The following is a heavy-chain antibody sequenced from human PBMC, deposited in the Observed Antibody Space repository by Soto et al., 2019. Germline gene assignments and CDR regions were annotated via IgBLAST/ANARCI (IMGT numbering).Heavy chain of an antibody. CDR1: GGSISSYY. J-gene: IGHJ6*02. V-gene: IGHV4-59*08. Sequence: PSETLSLTCTVSGGSISSYYWSWIRQPPGKGLEWIGYIYYSGSTNYNPSLKSRVTISVDTSNNQFSLRLSSVTAADTAVYYCSRRRRPGSGNWYGVDSWGQGTTVT. D-gene: IGHD1-1*01. CDR2: IYYSGST. CDR3: SRRRRPGSGNWYGVDS.